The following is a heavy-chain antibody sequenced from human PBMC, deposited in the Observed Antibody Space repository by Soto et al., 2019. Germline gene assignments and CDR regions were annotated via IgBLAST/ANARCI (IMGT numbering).Heavy chain of an antibody. Sequence: PSETLSLTCTVSGDSISRYYLSWIRQPPGKGLEWIGYFYDGGSTNYNPSLKSRVTISVDTSKNLFSLILSSVTAADTAVYYCAKHGNNWFDPWGQGTLVTVSS. CDR2: FYDGGST. CDR1: GDSISRYY. D-gene: IGHD2-15*01. J-gene: IGHJ5*02. V-gene: IGHV4-59*08. CDR3: AKHGNNWFDP.